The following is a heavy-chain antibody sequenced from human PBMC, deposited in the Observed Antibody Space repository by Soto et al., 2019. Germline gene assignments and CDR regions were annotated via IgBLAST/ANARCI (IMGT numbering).Heavy chain of an antibody. D-gene: IGHD3-10*01. CDR3: AHRSAPVRGESLFDP. V-gene: IGHV2-5*02. CDR1: GFSLSTSGVG. J-gene: IGHJ5*02. Sequence: QITLKESGPTLVKPTQTPTLTCTFSGFSLSTSGVGVGWIRQPPGKALEWLALIYWDDDKRYSPSLKSRLTITKDTSKNQVVLTMTNMDPVDTATYYCAHRSAPVRGESLFDPWGQGTLVTVSS. CDR2: IYWDDDK.